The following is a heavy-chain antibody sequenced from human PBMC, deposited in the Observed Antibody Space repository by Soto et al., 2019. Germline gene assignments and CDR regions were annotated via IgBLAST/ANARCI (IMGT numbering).Heavy chain of an antibody. Sequence: QVQLQESGPGLAKPSETLSLTCTVSNGSLSGYYWTWIRQSPGKGMEWIGYIYYSGLSNYNPSLKSRVTVSVDTPKNQFSLSLKSLTAADTAVYYCARVGVGIGNHFDTWGQGTLVTVSS. CDR3: ARVGVGIGNHFDT. CDR2: IYYSGLS. V-gene: IGHV4-59*01. D-gene: IGHD1-26*01. J-gene: IGHJ4*02. CDR1: NGSLSGYY.